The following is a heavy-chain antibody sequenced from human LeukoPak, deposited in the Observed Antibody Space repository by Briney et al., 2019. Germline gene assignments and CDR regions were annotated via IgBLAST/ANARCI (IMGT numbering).Heavy chain of an antibody. CDR1: GYSITSSSW. Sequence: SDTLSLTCAVSGYSITSSSWWGWIRQPPGKGLEWIGYIYHSGTTYYNPSLQSRVTMSVDASKNQFSLKLSSVTAVDTAVYYCARKENVYYYFDYWGQGTLVTVSS. D-gene: IGHD3-10*01. CDR3: ARKENVYYYFDY. CDR2: IYHSGTT. J-gene: IGHJ4*02. V-gene: IGHV4-28*01.